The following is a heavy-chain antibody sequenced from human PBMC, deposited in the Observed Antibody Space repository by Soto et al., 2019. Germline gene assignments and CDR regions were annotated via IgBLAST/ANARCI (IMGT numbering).Heavy chain of an antibody. CDR1: GDSVSSDRAA. Sequence: SQTLSLTCAISGDSVSSDRAAWNWIRQSPSRGLEWLGRTYYRSKWYNDYAVSVKSRITINPDTSKNQFSLQFKSVTPEDTALYYCARVKGTYSGSYHFDSWGQGTLVTVSS. V-gene: IGHV6-1*01. CDR3: ARVKGTYSGSYHFDS. CDR2: TYYRSKWYN. J-gene: IGHJ4*02. D-gene: IGHD1-26*01.